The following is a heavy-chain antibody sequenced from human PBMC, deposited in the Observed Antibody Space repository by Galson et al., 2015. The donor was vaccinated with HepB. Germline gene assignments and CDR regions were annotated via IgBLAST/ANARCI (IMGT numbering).Heavy chain of an antibody. J-gene: IGHJ2*01. V-gene: IGHV3-7*03. CDR1: GFTFSSYW. CDR3: ARDGYIREYFDL. CDR2: IKQDGSEK. Sequence: SLRLSCAASGFTFSSYWMSWVRQAPGKGLEWVANIKQDGSEKYYVDSVKGRFTISRDNAKNSLYLQMNSLRAEDTAVYYRARDGYIREYFDLWGRGTLVTVSS. D-gene: IGHD5-24*01.